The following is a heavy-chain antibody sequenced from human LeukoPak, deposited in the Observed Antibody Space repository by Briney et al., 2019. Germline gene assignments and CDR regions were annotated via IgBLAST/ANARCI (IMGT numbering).Heavy chain of an antibody. V-gene: IGHV1-2*06. CDR1: GYTFTSYG. D-gene: IGHD3-22*01. CDR3: ARRFVDSSGYYQYYFDY. J-gene: IGHJ4*02. CDR2: INPNSGGT. Sequence: ASVKVSCKASGYTFTSYGISWVRQAPGQGLEWMGRINPNSGGTNYAQKFQGRVTMTRDTSISTAYMELSRLRSDDTAVYYCARRFVDSSGYYQYYFDYWGQGTLVTVSS.